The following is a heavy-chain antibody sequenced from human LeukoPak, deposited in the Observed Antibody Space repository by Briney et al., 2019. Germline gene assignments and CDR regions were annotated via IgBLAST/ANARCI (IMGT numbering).Heavy chain of an antibody. Sequence: SETLSLTCAVSGYSISSGYYWGWIRQPPGKGLEWIGSIYHSGSTYYNPSRKSRVTISVDTSKNQFSLKLSSVTAADTAVYYCARAYSKLDYWGQGTLVTVSS. V-gene: IGHV4-38-2*01. CDR1: GYSISSGYY. CDR3: ARAYSKLDY. D-gene: IGHD4-11*01. CDR2: IYHSGST. J-gene: IGHJ4*02.